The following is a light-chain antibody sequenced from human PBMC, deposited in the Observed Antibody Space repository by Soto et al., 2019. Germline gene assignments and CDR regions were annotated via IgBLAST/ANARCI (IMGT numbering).Light chain of an antibody. CDR1: QSVSSN. J-gene: IGKJ1*01. V-gene: IGKV3-15*01. Sequence: EIVMTQSPATLSVSPGERATLSCRASQSVSSNLAWYQQKPGQAPRLLIYGASTRATGIPARFSGSGSGTECTLTISSLQSEDFAVYYCQQYNSWPPTLTFGQGTKVEI. CDR3: QQYNSWPPTLT. CDR2: GAS.